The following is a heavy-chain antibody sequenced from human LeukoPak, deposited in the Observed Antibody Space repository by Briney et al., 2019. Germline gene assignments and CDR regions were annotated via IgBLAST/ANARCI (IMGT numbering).Heavy chain of an antibody. D-gene: IGHD3-16*02. CDR3: ARDNSVGDIAWWFDP. V-gene: IGHV1-46*01. J-gene: IGHJ5*02. CDR2: INPSDGST. Sequence: ASVKVSCKASGYIFTINYMHWVRQAPGRGLEWMGIINPSDGSTTYAQKFQGRVTMTRDMSTTTVYMEVSSLTSEDTAVYYCARDNSVGDIAWWFDPWGQGTLVTVSS. CDR1: GYIFTINY.